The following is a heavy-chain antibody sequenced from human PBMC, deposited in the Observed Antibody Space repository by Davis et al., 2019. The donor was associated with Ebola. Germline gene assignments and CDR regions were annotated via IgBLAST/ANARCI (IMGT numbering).Heavy chain of an antibody. CDR3: AAGHYTNQNG. D-gene: IGHD2-8*01. J-gene: IGHJ4*02. Sequence: PGGSLRLSCAASGFTFSTYAMSWVRQAPGKGLVWVSVLSAAGATYYADSVKGRFTISRDISKDMIFLQMNSLRVEDTALYYCAAGHYTNQNGWGQGTLVTVAS. V-gene: IGHV3-23*01. CDR1: GFTFSTYA. CDR2: LSAAGAT.